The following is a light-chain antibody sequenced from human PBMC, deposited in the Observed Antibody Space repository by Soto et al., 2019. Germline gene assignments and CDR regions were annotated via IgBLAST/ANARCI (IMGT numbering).Light chain of an antibody. CDR2: EAS. CDR1: SSDVGSNKL. Sequence: QSVLTQPASVSGSPGQTITISCTGTSSDVGSNKLVSWYQQYPGNAPNLIIFEASHRPSGVSHRCSGSKSGSTASMTISGSQAEAEADYSACYNAIRSTYVFGSGTKVTVL. V-gene: IGLV2-23*01. J-gene: IGLJ1*01. CDR3: CYNAIRSTYV.